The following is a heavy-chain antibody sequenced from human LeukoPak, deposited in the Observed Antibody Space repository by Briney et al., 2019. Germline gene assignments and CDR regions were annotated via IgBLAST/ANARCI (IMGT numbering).Heavy chain of an antibody. CDR1: GYSFTSYW. CDR3: ARQGGLGYYYDSSGMFDY. Sequence: GESLKISCKGSGYSFTSYWIGWVRQMPGKGLEWMGIIYPGDSDTRYSPSFQGQVTISADKSISAAYLQWSSLKASDTAMYYCARQGGLGYYYDSSGMFDYWGQGTLVTVSS. V-gene: IGHV5-51*01. CDR2: IYPGDSDT. J-gene: IGHJ4*02. D-gene: IGHD3-22*01.